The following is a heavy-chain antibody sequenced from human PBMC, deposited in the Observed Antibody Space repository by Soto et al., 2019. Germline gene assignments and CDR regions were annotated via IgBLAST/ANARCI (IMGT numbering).Heavy chain of an antibody. J-gene: IGHJ3*02. CDR3: VASNYYDSSGYPDAFDI. V-gene: IGHV1-69*01. CDR2: IIPIFGTA. Sequence: QVQLVQSGAEVQKPGSSVKVSCKASGGTFSSYAISWVRQAPGQGLEWMGGIIPIFGTANYAQKFQGRVTITADESTSTAYMELSSLRSEDTAVYYCVASNYYDSSGYPDAFDIWGQGTMVTVSS. CDR1: GGTFSSYA. D-gene: IGHD3-22*01.